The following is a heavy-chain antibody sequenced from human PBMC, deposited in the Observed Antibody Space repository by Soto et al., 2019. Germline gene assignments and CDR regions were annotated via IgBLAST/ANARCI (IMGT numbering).Heavy chain of an antibody. Sequence: QVQLQESGPGLVKPSETLSLTCTVSGGSISSYYWSWIRQPPGKGLEWIGYIYYSGSTNYNPSLKSRVTISVDTSKNQFSLKLTSVTAADTAVYYCASRYGGNFDSWGQGTLVTVSS. CDR2: IYYSGST. CDR3: ASRYGGNFDS. V-gene: IGHV4-59*01. CDR1: GGSISSYY. D-gene: IGHD1-26*01. J-gene: IGHJ4*02.